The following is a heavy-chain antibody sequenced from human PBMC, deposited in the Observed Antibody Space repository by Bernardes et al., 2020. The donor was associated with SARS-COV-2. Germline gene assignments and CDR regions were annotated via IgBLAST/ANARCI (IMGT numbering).Heavy chain of an antibody. V-gene: IGHV3-21*01. CDR3: AREGGHYLNWFDP. CDR2: ISRGSSYI. CDR1: GFTFSSYS. D-gene: IGHD3-22*01. J-gene: IGHJ5*02. Sequence: GGSLRLSCAASGFTFSSYSMNWVRQAPGKRLEWVSSISRGSSYIYYADSVKGRFTVSRDNAESSLYLQMNSLRVEDTAVYYCAREGGHYLNWFDPWGQGTLVTVSS.